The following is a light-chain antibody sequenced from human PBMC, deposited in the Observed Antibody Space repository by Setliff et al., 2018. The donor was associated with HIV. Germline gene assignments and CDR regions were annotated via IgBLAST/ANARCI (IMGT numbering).Light chain of an antibody. V-gene: IGLV2-23*01. CDR3: CSNTGSNTYV. J-gene: IGLJ1*01. Sequence: QSVLTQPASVSGSPGQSITISCTGTSSDVGSYDLVSWYQQHPGIGPKLLIYEDIERPPGVSNRFSGSRSGNTASLTISGLQAEDEADYYCCSNTGSNTYVFGTGTKVTVL. CDR2: EDI. CDR1: SSDVGSYDL.